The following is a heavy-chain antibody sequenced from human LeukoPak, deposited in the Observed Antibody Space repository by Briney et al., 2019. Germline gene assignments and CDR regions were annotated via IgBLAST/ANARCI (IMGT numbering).Heavy chain of an antibody. J-gene: IGHJ3*02. CDR3: ARGGYYGAGSDDAFDI. CDR2: IFYRGSP. D-gene: IGHD3-10*01. V-gene: IGHV4-59*01. CDR1: GGSISSYY. Sequence: PSETLSLTCTVSGGSISSYYWGWIRQPPGKRLGWIGYIFYRGSPNYNPSLKSRAAISEDTSKNQFSLNLSSVTAADTAVYYCARGGYYGAGSDDAFDIWGQGTMVTVSS.